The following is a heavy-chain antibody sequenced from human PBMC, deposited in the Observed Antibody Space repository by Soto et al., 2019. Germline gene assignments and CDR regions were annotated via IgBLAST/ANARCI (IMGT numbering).Heavy chain of an antibody. D-gene: IGHD1-26*01. CDR1: NGSISGLY. V-gene: IGHV4-59*11. CDR3: VRVGVGIGNHFDS. CDR2: IHYSGRT. J-gene: IGHJ4*02. Sequence: SETLSLTCSVSNGSISGLYWTWIRQPPGKILEWIGYIHYSGRTDYNPSLTSRATMSVDTSKNQFSLNLKSITAADTAVYYCVRVGVGIGNHFDSWGRGTLVTVSS.